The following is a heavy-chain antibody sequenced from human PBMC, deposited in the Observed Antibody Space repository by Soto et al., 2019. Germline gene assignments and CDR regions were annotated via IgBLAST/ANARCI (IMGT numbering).Heavy chain of an antibody. Sequence: GESLKSSCKGSGYTFTNYCIGWVLQMPGKGLEWMGIIYPGDSDTKYNPSFQGQVTISADKSITTTYLQWSSLKASDTAIYYCAASVFYYGMDVWGQGTTVTV. V-gene: IGHV5-51*01. CDR3: AASVFYYGMDV. J-gene: IGHJ6*02. CDR2: IYPGDSDT. CDR1: GYTFTNYC.